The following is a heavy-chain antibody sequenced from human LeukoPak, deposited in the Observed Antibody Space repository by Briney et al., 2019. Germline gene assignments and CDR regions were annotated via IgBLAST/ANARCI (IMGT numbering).Heavy chain of an antibody. V-gene: IGHV4-4*07. Sequence: SETLSLICTVSGGSISSYYWSWIRQPAGKGLEWIGRIYTSGSTNYNPSLKSRVTISVDTSKNQFSLKLSSVTAADTAVYYCARETLHCSSTSCSPYCFDYWGQGTLVTVSS. J-gene: IGHJ4*02. CDR3: ARETLHCSSTSCSPYCFDY. D-gene: IGHD2-2*01. CDR1: GGSISSYY. CDR2: IYTSGST.